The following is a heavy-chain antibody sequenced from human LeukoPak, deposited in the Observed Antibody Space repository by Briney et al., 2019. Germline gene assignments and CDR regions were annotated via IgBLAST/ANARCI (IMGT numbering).Heavy chain of an antibody. V-gene: IGHV3-43D*04. D-gene: IGHD3-9*01. Sequence: GRFLRLSCVASRFPFADYGMHWVCQTPGEGLEWVSLISWTSGSTYYADSGKGRFTISRTSSKVSLFLDLNILRPGDTAYSYSARASVDSGLTGPEYYIDVWGKGTTVTVSS. CDR1: RFPFADYG. CDR3: ARASVDSGLTGPEYYIDV. J-gene: IGHJ6*03. CDR2: ISWTSGST.